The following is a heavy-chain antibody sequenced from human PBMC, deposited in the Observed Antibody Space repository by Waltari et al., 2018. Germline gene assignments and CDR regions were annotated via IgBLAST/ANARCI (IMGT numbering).Heavy chain of an antibody. J-gene: IGHJ3*02. CDR1: GFTPSSYW. CDR3: VREGVGSAFDI. V-gene: IGHV3-74*01. CDR2: INSDGSTT. D-gene: IGHD3-3*01. Sequence: VQLVESGGGLVQSGGSLRLSCAASGFTPSSYWMHWVRQAPGKGLVWVSRINSDGSTTNYADSVRGRFTISRDNAENTLYLQMNSLRAEDTAVYFCVREGVGSAFDIWGQGTMVTVSS.